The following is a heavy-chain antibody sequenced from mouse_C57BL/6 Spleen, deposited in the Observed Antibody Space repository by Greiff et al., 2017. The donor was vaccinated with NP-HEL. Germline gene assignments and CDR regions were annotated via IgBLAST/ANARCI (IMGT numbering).Heavy chain of an antibody. V-gene: IGHV1-61*01. Sequence: VQLQQSGAELVRPGSSVKLSCKASGYTFTSYWMDWVKQRPGQGLEWIGNIYPSDSETHYNQKFKDKATLTVDKSSSTAYMQLSSLTSEDSAVYYCARGTAAGAVDYWGQGTSVTVSS. CDR2: IYPSDSET. CDR1: GYTFTSYW. CDR3: ARGTAAGAVDY. D-gene: IGHD3-3*01. J-gene: IGHJ4*01.